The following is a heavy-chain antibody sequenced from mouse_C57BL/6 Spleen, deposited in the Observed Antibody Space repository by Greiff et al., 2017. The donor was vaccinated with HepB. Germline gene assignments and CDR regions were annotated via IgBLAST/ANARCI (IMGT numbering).Heavy chain of an antibody. CDR3: ARHDPHYYGSSYFDY. CDR1: GFTFSSYG. V-gene: IGHV5-6*02. D-gene: IGHD1-1*01. CDR2: ISSGGSYT. J-gene: IGHJ2*01. Sequence: EVKLVESGGDLVKPGGSLKLSCAASGFTFSSYGMSWVRQTPDKRLEWVATISSGGSYTYYPDSVKGRFTISRDNAKNTLYLQMSSLKSEDTAMYYCARHDPHYYGSSYFDYWGQGTTLTVSS.